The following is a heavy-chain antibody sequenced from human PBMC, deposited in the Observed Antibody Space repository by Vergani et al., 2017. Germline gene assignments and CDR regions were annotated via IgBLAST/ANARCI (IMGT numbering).Heavy chain of an antibody. CDR2: IKSKTDGGTT. J-gene: IGHJ4*02. CDR3: TTDRDSSVYNY. V-gene: IGHV3-15*01. Sequence: EVQLVESGGGLVKPGGSLTLSCPASLFPFSLSSIRWVRQAPGKGLECVGRIKSKTDGGTTDYAAPVKGRFTISRDDSKNTLYLQMNSLKTEDTAVYYCTTDRDSSVYNYWGQGTLVTVSS. CDR1: LFPFSLSS. D-gene: IGHD3-22*01.